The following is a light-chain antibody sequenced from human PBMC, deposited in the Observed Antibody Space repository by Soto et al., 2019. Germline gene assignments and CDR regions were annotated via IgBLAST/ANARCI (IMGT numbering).Light chain of an antibody. Sequence: EIVLTQFPGTLSLSPGERATLSCRASQGVTSAFLAWYQQTPGQAPRLLIHSASRRAAGTPDRFSGRGSGTDFALIISRLEPEDFAVYYCQQYGSSPWTFGQGTKVDIK. CDR2: SAS. CDR1: QGVTSAF. CDR3: QQYGSSPWT. V-gene: IGKV3-20*01. J-gene: IGKJ1*01.